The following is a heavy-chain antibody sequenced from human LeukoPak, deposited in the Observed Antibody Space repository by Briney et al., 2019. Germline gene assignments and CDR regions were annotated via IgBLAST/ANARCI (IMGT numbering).Heavy chain of an antibody. V-gene: IGHV4-30-2*01. CDR1: GDSISSGAYS. CDR3: ARELWSANAPGSWLDP. CDR2: IFHTGST. D-gene: IGHD2-21*01. Sequence: KPSQTLSLTCVVSGDSISSGAYSWRWIRQPPGKGLEWIGYIFHTGSTFYNPSLKSRVTISVDNSKNQFSLRLSSVTAADTAVYYCARELWSANAPGSWLDPWGQGALVTVSS. J-gene: IGHJ5*02.